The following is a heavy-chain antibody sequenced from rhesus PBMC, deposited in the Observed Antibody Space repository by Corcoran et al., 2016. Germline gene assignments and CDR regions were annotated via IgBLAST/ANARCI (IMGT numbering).Heavy chain of an antibody. CDR1: GGSINDGFV. Sequence: QVQLQESGPGLVKPSETLSLTCAVSGGSINDGFVWNWTRQPPGKGLEWVGKIYGNNATTYSNPSLKSRITISKDTSKIPFFLKLTSVTAADTAGYFCARVKYNSLDIWGRGVLVTVSS. CDR3: ARVKYNSLDI. CDR2: IYGNNATT. D-gene: IGHD3-34*01. V-gene: IGHV4S9*01. J-gene: IGHJ5-2*02.